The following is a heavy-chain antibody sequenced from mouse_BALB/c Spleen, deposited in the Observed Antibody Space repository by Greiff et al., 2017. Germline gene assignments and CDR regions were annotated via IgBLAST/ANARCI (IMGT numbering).Heavy chain of an antibody. CDR1: GYTFTSYV. J-gene: IGHJ4*01. CDR2: INPYNDGT. CDR3: AYDYAGVAMDY. V-gene: IGHV1-14*01. D-gene: IGHD2-4*01. Sequence: EVQLVESGPELVKPGASVKMSCKASGYTFTSYVMHWVKQKPGQGLEWIGYINPYNDGTKYNEKFKGKATLTSDKSSSTAYMELSSLTSEDSAVYYCAYDYAGVAMDYWGQGTSVTVSS.